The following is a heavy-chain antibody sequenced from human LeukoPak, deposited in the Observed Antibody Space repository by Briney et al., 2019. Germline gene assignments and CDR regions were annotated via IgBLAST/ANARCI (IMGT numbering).Heavy chain of an antibody. J-gene: IGHJ3*02. CDR2: IRYDGSNK. CDR1: GFTFSSYG. CDR3: ARDLRHPDAFDI. D-gene: IGHD6-25*01. Sequence: PGGSLRLSRAACGFTFSSYGMHWVRQAPGKGLEWVAFIRYDGSNKYYADSVKGRFTISRDNAKNSLYLQMNSLRAEDTALYYCARDLRHPDAFDIWGQGTMVTVSS. V-gene: IGHV3-30*02.